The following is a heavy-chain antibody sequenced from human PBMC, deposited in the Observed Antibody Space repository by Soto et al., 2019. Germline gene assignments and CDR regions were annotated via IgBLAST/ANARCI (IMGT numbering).Heavy chain of an antibody. V-gene: IGHV3-23*01. Sequence: GGSLRLSCAASGFTFSSYAMSWVRQAPGKGLEWVSAISGSGGSTYYADSVKGRFTISRDNSKNTLYLQMSSLRSEDTAVYYCARVEYYYDSSGYPWGQGTLVTVSS. CDR3: ARVEYYYDSSGYP. CDR1: GFTFSSYA. D-gene: IGHD3-22*01. J-gene: IGHJ5*02. CDR2: ISGSGGST.